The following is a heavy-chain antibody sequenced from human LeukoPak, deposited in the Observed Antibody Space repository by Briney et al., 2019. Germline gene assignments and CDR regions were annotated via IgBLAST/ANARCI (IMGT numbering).Heavy chain of an antibody. Sequence: ASVKVSCRASGYTFTGYYMHWVRQAPGQGLEWMGWINPNSGGTNYAQKFQGRVTMTRDTSISTAYMELSRLRSDDTAVYYCARDFLFIDTPSGWLDYWGQGTLVTVSS. CDR1: GYTFTGYY. CDR2: INPNSGGT. D-gene: IGHD6-19*01. J-gene: IGHJ4*02. V-gene: IGHV1-2*02. CDR3: ARDFLFIDTPSGWLDY.